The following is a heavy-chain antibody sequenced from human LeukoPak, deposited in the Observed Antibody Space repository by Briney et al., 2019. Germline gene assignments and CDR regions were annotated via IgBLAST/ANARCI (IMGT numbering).Heavy chain of an antibody. CDR3: AKDSIPAADSYYFDY. D-gene: IGHD2-2*01. J-gene: IGHJ4*02. CDR2: ISSSGSTI. CDR1: GFTFSSYE. V-gene: IGHV3-48*03. Sequence: PGGSLRLSCAASGFTFSSYEMNWVRQAPGKGLEWVSYISSSGSTIYYADSVKGRFTISRDNSKNTLYLQMNSLRAEDTAVYYCAKDSIPAADSYYFDYWGQGTLVTVSS.